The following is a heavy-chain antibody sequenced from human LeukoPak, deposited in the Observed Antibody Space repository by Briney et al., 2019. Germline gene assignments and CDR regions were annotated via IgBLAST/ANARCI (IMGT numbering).Heavy chain of an antibody. J-gene: IGHJ4*02. CDR3: ARSHRSFASGSGDF. V-gene: IGHV3-7*05. D-gene: IGHD3-10*01. CDR2: IKQDGSEK. CDR1: GFTFSGYW. Sequence: GGSLRLSCAASGFTFSGYWMSWVRQAPGKGLEWVANIKQDGSEKYYVDSVKGRFTISRDNAKNSLSLQMNSLRAEDTAVYYCARSHRSFASGSGDFWGQGTLVTVSS.